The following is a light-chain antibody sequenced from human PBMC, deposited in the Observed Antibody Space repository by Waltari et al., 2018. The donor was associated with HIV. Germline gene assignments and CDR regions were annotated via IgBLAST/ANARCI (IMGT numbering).Light chain of an antibody. CDR2: QDT. J-gene: IGLJ3*02. V-gene: IGLV3-1*01. CDR3: QAWDSGTIV. CDR1: NLGHKY. Sequence: SYDLTQPPSVSVSSGQTATVPCSGVNLGHKYVSWYQQRSGQSPALVIYQDTKRPPGIPERVFGSTSENTATLTINETQPLDEAHYSGQAWDSGTIVFGGGTSLTVL.